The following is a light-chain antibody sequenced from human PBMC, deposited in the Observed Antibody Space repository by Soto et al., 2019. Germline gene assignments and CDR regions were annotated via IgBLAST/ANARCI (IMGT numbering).Light chain of an antibody. CDR3: QQRSNWPLVT. CDR1: QSVSTY. V-gene: IGKV3-11*01. J-gene: IGKJ4*01. Sequence: EIVLTQSPATLSLSPCERATLSCSASQSVSTYLAWYQQKPGQAPRLLIYDASNRATGVPARFSGSGSGTEFTLTISSLEPEDFVVYYCQQRSNWPLVTFGGGTKVDIK. CDR2: DAS.